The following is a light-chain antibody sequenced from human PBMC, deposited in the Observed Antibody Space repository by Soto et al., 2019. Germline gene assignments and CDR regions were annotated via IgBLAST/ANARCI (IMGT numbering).Light chain of an antibody. V-gene: IGLV1-47*01. Sequence: QSVLPQPPSASGTPGQRVTISCSTSNSRSGSNYVYWYQQLPGTAPKLLIYRNGQRPSGVPDRFSGSKSGTSASLAISGLRSEDEADYYCAKWDDSLRVYVFGTGTKVTVL. CDR1: NSRSGSNY. CDR3: AKWDDSLRVYV. CDR2: RNG. J-gene: IGLJ1*01.